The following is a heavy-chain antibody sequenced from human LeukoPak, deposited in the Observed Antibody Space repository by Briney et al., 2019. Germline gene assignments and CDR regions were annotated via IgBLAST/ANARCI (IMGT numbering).Heavy chain of an antibody. CDR1: GLTFSNCV. CDR2: ISPSGGST. D-gene: IGHD5-12*01. J-gene: IGHJ4*02. Sequence: PGGSLRPSCTTSGLTFSNCVMTWVRRSPGKGLEWVSSISPSGGSTFYADSVKDRFTISRDNSKNTLYLQMSSLGAEDTAAYYCAGGYSDYDFFDSWGQGTLVTVSS. CDR3: AGGYSDYDFFDS. V-gene: IGHV3-23*01.